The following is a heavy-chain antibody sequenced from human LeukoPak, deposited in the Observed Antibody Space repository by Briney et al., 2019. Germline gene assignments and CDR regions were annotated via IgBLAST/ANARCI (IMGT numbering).Heavy chain of an antibody. CDR3: AREGYYYDSSGYYSY. J-gene: IGHJ4*02. V-gene: IGHV3-20*04. D-gene: IGHD3-22*01. CDR2: INWNGGST. Sequence: GGSLRLSCAASGFTFDDYGMSWVRQAPGKGLEWVSGINWNGGSTGYADSVKGRFTISRDNAKNSLYLQMNSLRAEDTALYYCAREGYYYDSSGYYSYWGQGTLVTVSS. CDR1: GFTFDDYG.